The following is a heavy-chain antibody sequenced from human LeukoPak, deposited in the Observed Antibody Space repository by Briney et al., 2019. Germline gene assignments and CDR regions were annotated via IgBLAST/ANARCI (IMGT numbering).Heavy chain of an antibody. CDR2: IKQDGSEK. CDR1: GFTFSSYW. D-gene: IGHD5-18*01. Sequence: GSLRLSCAASGFTFSSYWMSWVRQAPGKGLEWVANIKQDGSEKYYVDSVKGRFTISRDNAKNSLYLQMNSLRAEDTAVYYCARVGYSYGYFFDYWGQGTLVTVSS. J-gene: IGHJ4*02. V-gene: IGHV3-7*01. CDR3: ARVGYSYGYFFDY.